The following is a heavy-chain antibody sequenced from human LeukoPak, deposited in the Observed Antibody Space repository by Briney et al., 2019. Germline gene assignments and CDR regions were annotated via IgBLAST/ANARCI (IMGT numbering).Heavy chain of an antibody. CDR3: ARMHSSGLYRALDI. CDR2: IYSSGST. CDR1: GGSISSYY. V-gene: IGHV4-59*01. D-gene: IGHD6-19*01. Sequence: PETLSLTCTVSGGSISSYYWSWIRQAPGKGLEWIGYIYSSGSTNYNPSLKSRVTISVDTSKNQFSLKLSSVTAADTAAYYCARMHSSGLYRALDIWGQGTMVTVSS. J-gene: IGHJ3*02.